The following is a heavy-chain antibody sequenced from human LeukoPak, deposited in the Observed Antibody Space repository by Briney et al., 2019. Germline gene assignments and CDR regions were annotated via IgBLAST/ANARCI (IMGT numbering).Heavy chain of an antibody. J-gene: IGHJ4*02. Sequence: GGSLRLSCAASGFTFDDYARHWVRQAPGKGLEWVSLISGDGGSTYYADSVKGRFTISRDNNKNSLYLQMNSLRTEDTALYYCAKVGYCGGDCGFDYWGQGTLVTVSS. CDR1: GFTFDDYA. V-gene: IGHV3-43*02. CDR3: AKVGYCGGDCGFDY. D-gene: IGHD2-21*02. CDR2: ISGDGGST.